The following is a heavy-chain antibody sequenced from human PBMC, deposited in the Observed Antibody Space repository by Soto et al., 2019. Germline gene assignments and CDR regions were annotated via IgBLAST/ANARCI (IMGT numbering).Heavy chain of an antibody. CDR3: ASAGSLAF. CDR1: GFTFTNYN. D-gene: IGHD2-15*01. J-gene: IGHJ4*02. Sequence: EVQLVDSGGGLVKPGGSLRLSCAASGFTFTNYNMNWVRQAPGKGLEWVSSIGGSGASTYYADSVRGRFTISRDNAKNSLYLQMNSLRAEETALYYCASAGSLAFWGQGTLVTVSS. CDR2: IGGSGAST. V-gene: IGHV3-21*01.